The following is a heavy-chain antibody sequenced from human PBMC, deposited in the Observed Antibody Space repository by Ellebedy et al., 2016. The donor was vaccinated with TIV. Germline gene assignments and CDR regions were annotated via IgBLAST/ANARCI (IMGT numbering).Heavy chain of an antibody. D-gene: IGHD5-18*01. CDR2: INSDGSST. J-gene: IGHJ4*02. CDR3: ARAWGYSYGYLYYFDY. V-gene: IGHV3-74*01. Sequence: GESLKISXAASGFTFSSYWMHWVRQAPGKGLVWVSRINSDGSSTSYADSVKGRFTISRDNAKNTLYLQMNSLRAEDTAVYYCARAWGYSYGYLYYFDYWGQGTLVTVSS. CDR1: GFTFSSYW.